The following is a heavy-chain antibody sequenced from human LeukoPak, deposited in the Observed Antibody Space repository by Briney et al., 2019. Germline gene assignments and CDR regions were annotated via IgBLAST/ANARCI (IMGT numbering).Heavy chain of an antibody. V-gene: IGHV3-74*01. CDR2: INSDGSST. Sequence: PGGSLRLSCVTSRFTFKEYSMHWVRQAPGKGLVWVSRINSDGSSTDYADSVKGRFTISRDNAKNTLYLQLNSLRAEDTAVYYCARGYCSGGSCYLFEYWGQGTLVTVSS. CDR3: ARGYCSGGSCYLFEY. D-gene: IGHD2-15*01. J-gene: IGHJ4*02. CDR1: RFTFKEYS.